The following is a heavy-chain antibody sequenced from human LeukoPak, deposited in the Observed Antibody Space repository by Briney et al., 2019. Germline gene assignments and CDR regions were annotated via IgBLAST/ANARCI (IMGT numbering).Heavy chain of an antibody. V-gene: IGHV3-48*04. CDR1: GFTFSSYS. CDR2: ISSSSSTI. CDR3: AREGGSGSWWGAFDI. Sequence: GGSLRLSCAASGFTFSSYSMNWVRQAPGKGLEWVSYISSSSSTIYYADSVKARFTISRDNAKNSLYLQMNSLRAEDTAVYYCAREGGSGSWWGAFDIWGQGTMVTVSS. D-gene: IGHD3-10*01. J-gene: IGHJ3*02.